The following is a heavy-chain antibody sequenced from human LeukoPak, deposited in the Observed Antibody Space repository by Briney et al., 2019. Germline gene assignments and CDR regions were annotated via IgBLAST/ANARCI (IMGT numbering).Heavy chain of an antibody. J-gene: IGHJ5*02. V-gene: IGHV4-34*01. CDR3: ARGDSTVDWFDP. CDR1: GGSFSGYY. Sequence: SETLSLTCAVYGGSFSGYYWSWTRQPPGKGLEWIGEINHSGSTNYNPSLKSRVTISVDTSKNQFSLKLSSVTAADTAVYYCARGDSTVDWFDPWGQGTLVTVSS. D-gene: IGHD2-2*01. CDR2: INHSGST.